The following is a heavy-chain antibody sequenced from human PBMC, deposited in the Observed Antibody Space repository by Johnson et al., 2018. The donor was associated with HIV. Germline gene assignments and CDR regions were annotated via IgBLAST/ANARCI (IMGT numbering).Heavy chain of an antibody. Sequence: VQLVESGGGVVQPGRSLRLSCAASGFTFSSYAMHWVRQAPGKGLEWVTVIYSWVTTYSADSVKGRFTSSMYTSENTVHLQLNELRAEDTAVYYCAREALPRGLQSSFGGAFDIWGQGTMVTVSS. CDR2: IYSWVTT. D-gene: IGHD3-16*01. CDR1: GFTFSSYA. J-gene: IGHJ3*02. CDR3: AREALPRGLQSSFGGAFDI. V-gene: IGHV3-66*01.